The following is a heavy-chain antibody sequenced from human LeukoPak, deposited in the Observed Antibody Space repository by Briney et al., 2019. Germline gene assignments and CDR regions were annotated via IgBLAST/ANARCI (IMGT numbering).Heavy chain of an antibody. J-gene: IGHJ3*02. D-gene: IGHD6-19*01. V-gene: IGHV3-21*01. CDR1: GFTFSSYS. CDR2: ISSSSSYI. CDR3: ARDASYSSGSAFDI. Sequence: GGSLRLSCAASGFTFSSYSMNWVRQAPGKGLELVSSISSSSSYIYYADSVKGRFTISRDNAKNSLYLQMNSLRAEDTAVYYCARDASYSSGSAFDIWGQGTLVTVSS.